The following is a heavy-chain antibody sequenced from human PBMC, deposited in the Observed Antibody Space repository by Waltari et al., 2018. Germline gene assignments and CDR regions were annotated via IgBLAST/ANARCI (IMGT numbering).Heavy chain of an antibody. CDR2: IIPIFGTA. J-gene: IGHJ4*02. Sequence: QVQLVQSGAEVKQPGSSVKVSCTASGGTFSSYASSWVRQAPGQGLEWMGGIIPIFGTANYAQKFQGRVTITADESTSTAYMELSSLRSEDTAVYYCARDGTPTTVTTASWYYWGQGTLVTVSS. CDR1: GGTFSSYA. D-gene: IGHD4-4*01. V-gene: IGHV1-69*01. CDR3: ARDGTPTTVTTASWYY.